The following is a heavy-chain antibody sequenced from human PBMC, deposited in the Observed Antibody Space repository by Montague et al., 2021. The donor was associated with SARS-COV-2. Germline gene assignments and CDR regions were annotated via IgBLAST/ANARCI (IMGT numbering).Heavy chain of an antibody. CDR1: GFSRNTSGEG. Sequence: PALVKPTQTLTLTCTFSGFSRNTSGEGVGWVRQPPGKALERLALIYWDDDKRYSPSLKSRSTISKDTTKNEVVLTVANMDPVDTATYYCARYGDYGSWFDPLGQGTLVTVST. D-gene: IGHD4-17*01. V-gene: IGHV2-5*02. J-gene: IGHJ5*02. CDR2: IYWDDDK. CDR3: ARYGDYGSWFDP.